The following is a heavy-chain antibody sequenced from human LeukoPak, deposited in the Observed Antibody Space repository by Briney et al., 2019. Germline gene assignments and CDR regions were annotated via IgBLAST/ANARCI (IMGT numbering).Heavy chain of an antibody. CDR1: GYTFTSYD. D-gene: IGHD3-9*01. CDR2: MNPNSGNT. Sequence: GASVKVSCKASGYTFTSYDINWVRQATGQGLEWMGWMNPNSGNTGYAQKFQGRVTMTRNTSISTAYMELSSLRSEDTAVYYCARDRVAYYDILTGGWGMDVWGKGTTVTVSS. V-gene: IGHV1-8*01. CDR3: ARDRVAYYDILTGGWGMDV. J-gene: IGHJ6*04.